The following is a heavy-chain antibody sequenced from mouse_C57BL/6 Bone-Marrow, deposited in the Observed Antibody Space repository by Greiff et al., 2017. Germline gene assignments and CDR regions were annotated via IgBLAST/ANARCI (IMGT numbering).Heavy chain of an antibody. D-gene: IGHD2-4*01. Sequence: QVQLQQPGAELVKPGASVKLSCKASGYTFTSYWMQWVKQRPGQGLEWIGEIDPSDSYTNYNQKFKGKATLTVDTSSSTAYMQLSSLTSEDSAVYYCASGNYEYDYWGQGTTLTVSS. CDR3: ASGNYEYDY. V-gene: IGHV1-50*01. J-gene: IGHJ2*01. CDR2: IDPSDSYT. CDR1: GYTFTSYW.